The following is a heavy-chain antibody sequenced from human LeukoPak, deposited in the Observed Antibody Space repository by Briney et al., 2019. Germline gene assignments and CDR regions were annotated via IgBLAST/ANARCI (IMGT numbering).Heavy chain of an antibody. CDR3: AKEPTPGGAFYFDS. J-gene: IGHJ4*02. Sequence: GGSLRLSCAASGFTFGSYAMSWVRQAPGKGLEWVSTISDSGGTTYFADSVKGRFTISRDNSKNTLYLQMNSLRAEDTALYYCAKEPTPGGAFYFDSWGQGTLVTVS. CDR2: ISDSGGTT. V-gene: IGHV3-23*01. CDR1: GFTFGSYA. D-gene: IGHD3-10*01.